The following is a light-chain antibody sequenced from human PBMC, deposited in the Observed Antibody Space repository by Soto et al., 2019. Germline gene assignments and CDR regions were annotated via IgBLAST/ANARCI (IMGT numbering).Light chain of an antibody. Sequence: QSALTQPASVSGSPGQSITISCTGTSSDVGGYNYVSWYQKHPGKAPKLMIYDVSNRPSGVSNRFSGSKSGNTASLTISGFQAEDEADYYCSSYTSSSTLLYVFGSGTKVTVL. J-gene: IGLJ1*01. V-gene: IGLV2-14*01. CDR1: SSDVGGYNY. CDR3: SSYTSSSTLLYV. CDR2: DVS.